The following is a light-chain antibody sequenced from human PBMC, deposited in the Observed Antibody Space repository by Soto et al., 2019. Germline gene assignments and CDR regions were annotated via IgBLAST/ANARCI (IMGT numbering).Light chain of an antibody. CDR2: WAS. Sequence: DIVMTQSPDSLAVSLGERATINCKSSQSVLYSSNNKNYLVWYQQKPGQPPKPLIYWASTRESGVPDRFSGSGSGPDFTLTISSLQAEDVAVYYCQQYYSTPLTFGGGTKVEIK. V-gene: IGKV4-1*01. J-gene: IGKJ4*01. CDR3: QQYYSTPLT. CDR1: QSVLYSSNNKNY.